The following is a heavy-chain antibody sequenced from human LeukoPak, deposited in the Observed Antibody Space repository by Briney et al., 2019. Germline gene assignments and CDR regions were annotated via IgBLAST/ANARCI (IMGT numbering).Heavy chain of an antibody. J-gene: IGHJ4*02. Sequence: GGSLRLSCAASGFSFRSYSMDWVRQAPGKGLEWVSSITVISSYISYADSVKGRFTISRDNAENSLFLQMNSLRPEDTAVYFCARDRLEGGETFDSWGQGTLVTVSS. D-gene: IGHD1-1*01. CDR2: ITVISSYI. CDR1: GFSFRSYS. V-gene: IGHV3-21*01. CDR3: ARDRLEGGETFDS.